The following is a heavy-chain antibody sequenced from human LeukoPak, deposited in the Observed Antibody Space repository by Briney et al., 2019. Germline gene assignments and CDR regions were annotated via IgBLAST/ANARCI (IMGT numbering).Heavy chain of an antibody. Sequence: GGSLRLSCAASGFTFDDYAMHWVRQAPGKGLEWVSLISADGTITYYADSVKGRFTISRDNSDNSLYFQMNSLRTEDTALYYCAKGSYGSGTIGGFFDYWGQGTLVTVSS. CDR2: ISADGTIT. CDR3: AKGSYGSGTIGGFFDY. V-gene: IGHV3-43*02. D-gene: IGHD3-10*01. J-gene: IGHJ4*02. CDR1: GFTFDDYA.